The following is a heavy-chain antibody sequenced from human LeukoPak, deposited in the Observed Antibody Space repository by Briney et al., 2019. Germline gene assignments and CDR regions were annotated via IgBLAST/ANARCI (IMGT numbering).Heavy chain of an antibody. CDR3: ARFPRRTTRYYYYGMDV. CDR1: GGSISSGGYS. CDR2: IYYSGST. V-gene: IGHV4-31*03. J-gene: IGHJ6*02. D-gene: IGHD2-2*01. Sequence: SQTLSLTCTVSGGSISSGGYSWSWIRQHPGKGLEWIGYIYYSGSTYYNPSLKSRVTISVDTSKNQFSLKLSSVTAADTAVYYCARFPRRTTRYYYYGMDVWGQGTTVTVSS.